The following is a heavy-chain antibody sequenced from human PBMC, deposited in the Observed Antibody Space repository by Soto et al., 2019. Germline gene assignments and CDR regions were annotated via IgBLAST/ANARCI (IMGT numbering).Heavy chain of an antibody. Sequence: SETLSLTCTVSGGSISSGGYYWSWIRQHPGKGLEWIGYIYYSGSTYYNPSLKSRVTISVDTSKNQFSLKLSSVTAADTAVYYCARAYPGRYYYGMDVWGQGTTVTVSS. V-gene: IGHV4-31*03. J-gene: IGHJ6*02. CDR1: GGSISSGGYY. CDR3: ARAYPGRYYYGMDV. D-gene: IGHD3-16*01. CDR2: IYYSGST.